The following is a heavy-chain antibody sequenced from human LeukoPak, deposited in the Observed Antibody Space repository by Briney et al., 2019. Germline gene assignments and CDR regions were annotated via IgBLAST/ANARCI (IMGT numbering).Heavy chain of an antibody. CDR2: IYYSGST. CDR1: GGSISSSSYY. V-gene: IGHV4-39*01. CDR3: ARQGWPKTGLFDY. J-gene: IGHJ4*02. Sequence: SETLSLTCTVSGGSISSSSYYWGWIRQPPGKGLEWIGSIYYSGSTYYNPSLKSRVTISVDTSKNQFSLKLSSVTAADTAVYYCARQGWPKTGLFDYWGQGTLVTVSS. D-gene: IGHD7-27*01.